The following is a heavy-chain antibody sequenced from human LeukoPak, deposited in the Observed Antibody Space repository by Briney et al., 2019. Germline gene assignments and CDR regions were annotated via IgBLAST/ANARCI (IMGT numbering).Heavy chain of an antibody. CDR3: ARGAGYCSSTSCYNWFDP. CDR2: MNPNSGNT. V-gene: IGHV1-8*03. CDR1: GYTFTSYD. J-gene: IGHJ5*02. Sequence: ASVKVSCKASGYTFTSYDINWVRQATGQGLEWMGWMNPNSGNTGYAQKFQGRVTITRNTSISTAYMELSSLRSEDTAVYYCARGAGYCSSTSCYNWFDPWAREPWSPSPQ. D-gene: IGHD2-2*01.